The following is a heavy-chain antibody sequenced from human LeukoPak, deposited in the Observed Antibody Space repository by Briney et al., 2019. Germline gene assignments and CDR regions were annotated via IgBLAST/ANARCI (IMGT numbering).Heavy chain of an antibody. CDR3: ARVRLRSSSWYRPDAFDI. CDR2: INHSGST. Sequence: SETLSLTCAVYGGSFSGYYWSWIRQPPGKGLEWIGEINHSGSTNYNPSLKSRVTISVDTSKNQFSLKLSSVTAADTAVYYCARVRLRSSSWYRPDAFDIWGQGTMVTVSS. D-gene: IGHD6-13*01. J-gene: IGHJ3*02. CDR1: GGSFSGYY. V-gene: IGHV4-34*01.